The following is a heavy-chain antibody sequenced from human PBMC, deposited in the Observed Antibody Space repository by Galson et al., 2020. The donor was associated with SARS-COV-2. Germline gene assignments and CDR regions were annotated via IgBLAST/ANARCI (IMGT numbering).Heavy chain of an antibody. CDR3: ARGRAVTSFYSFYWFDP. D-gene: IGHD4-17*01. J-gene: IGHJ5*02. CDR2: INHSGST. V-gene: IGHV4-34*01. Sequence: ETSETLSLTCAVYGGSFSGYYWSWIRQPPGKGLEWIGEINHSGSTNYNPSLKSRVTISVDTSKNQFSLKLSSVTAADTAVYYCARGRAVTSFYSFYWFDPWGQGTLVTVSS. CDR1: GGSFSGYY.